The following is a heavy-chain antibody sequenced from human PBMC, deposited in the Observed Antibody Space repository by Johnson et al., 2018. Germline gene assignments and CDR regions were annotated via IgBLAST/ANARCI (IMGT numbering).Heavy chain of an antibody. Sequence: QVQLVESGGGLVKPGGSLRLSCAASGFTFSNYYMRWLRQAPGKGLEWISYISSSSSTIYYADSVKGRFTIPRDNPKNSLYLQMNSLRDEDTAVYYCARVNGVRGGGSHYYYGMDGWGQGTTVTVS. V-gene: IGHV3-11*04. CDR2: ISSSSSTI. CDR1: GFTFSNYY. D-gene: IGHD3-10*01. CDR3: ARVNGVRGGGSHYYYGMDG. J-gene: IGHJ6*02.